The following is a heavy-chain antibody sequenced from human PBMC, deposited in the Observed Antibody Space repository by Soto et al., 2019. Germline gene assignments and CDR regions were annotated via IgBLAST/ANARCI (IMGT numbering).Heavy chain of an antibody. CDR1: GYTFTSYG. CDR3: ARDPGIVGATSWFDP. Sequence: ASVKVSCKASGYTFTSYGISWVRQAPGQGLEWMGWISAYNGNTNYAQKLQGRVTMTTDTSTSTAYMELRSLRSDDTAVYYCARDPGIVGATSWFDPWGQGTLVTVS. V-gene: IGHV1-18*01. CDR2: ISAYNGNT. D-gene: IGHD1-26*01. J-gene: IGHJ5*02.